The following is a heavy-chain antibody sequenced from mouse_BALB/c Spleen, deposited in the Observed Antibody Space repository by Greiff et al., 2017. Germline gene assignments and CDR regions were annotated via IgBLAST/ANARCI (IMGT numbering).Heavy chain of an antibody. Sequence: EVKLVESGAELVKPGASVKLSCTASGFNIKDTYMHWVKQRPEQGLEWIGRLDPANGNTKYDPKFQGKATITADTSSNTAYLQLSSLTSEDTAVYYCAISSLRGAMDYWGQGTSVTVSS. D-gene: IGHD1-1*01. CDR3: AISSLRGAMDY. J-gene: IGHJ4*01. CDR2: LDPANGNT. CDR1: GFNIKDTY. V-gene: IGHV14-3*02.